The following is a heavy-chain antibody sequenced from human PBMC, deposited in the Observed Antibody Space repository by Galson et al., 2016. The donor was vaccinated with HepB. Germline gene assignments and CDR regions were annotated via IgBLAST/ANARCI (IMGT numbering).Heavy chain of an antibody. CDR2: IKSRTDGGTA. V-gene: IGHV3-15*07. CDR1: GFSFTNAR. Sequence: SLRLSCAASGFSFTNARMNWVRQGPGKGLEWVGRIKSRTDGGTAAYAAPVTGRFTISRDDSKNTLYLQMNSLKTEDTAVYYCSTERQERRLGYWGQGTLVTVSS. D-gene: IGHD1-1*01. CDR3: STERQERRLGY. J-gene: IGHJ4*02.